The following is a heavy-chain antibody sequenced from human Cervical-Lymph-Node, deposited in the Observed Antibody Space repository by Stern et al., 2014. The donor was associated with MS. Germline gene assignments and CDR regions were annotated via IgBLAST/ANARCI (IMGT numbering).Heavy chain of an antibody. CDR1: GGSISSYY. V-gene: IGHV4-59*01. J-gene: IGHJ4*02. CDR2: IYYSGST. Sequence: QVQLQESGPGLVKPSETLSLTCTVSGGSISSYYWSWIRQPPGKGLEWIGYIYYSGSTNYNPSLKSRVTISVDTSKNQFSLKLSSVTAADTAVYYCAREMRLSRVAGGAPDYWGQGTLVTVSS. CDR3: AREMRLSRVAGGAPDY. D-gene: IGHD6-19*01.